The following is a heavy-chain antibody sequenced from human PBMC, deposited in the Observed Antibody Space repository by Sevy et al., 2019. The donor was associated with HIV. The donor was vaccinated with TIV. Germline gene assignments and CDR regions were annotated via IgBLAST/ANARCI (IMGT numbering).Heavy chain of an antibody. CDR2: ISGSGGST. Sequence: GGSLRLSCAASGFTFSSYAMSWVRQAPGKGLAWVSAISGSGGSTYYADSVKGGFTISRDNSKNTLDLQMNCLGAEDTAVYYCAMDLGIRMERDVILSGSQYDYWGQGTLVTVSS. D-gene: IGHD3-10*01. CDR1: GFTFSSYA. J-gene: IGHJ4*02. V-gene: IGHV3-23*01. CDR3: AMDLGIRMERDVILSGSQYDY.